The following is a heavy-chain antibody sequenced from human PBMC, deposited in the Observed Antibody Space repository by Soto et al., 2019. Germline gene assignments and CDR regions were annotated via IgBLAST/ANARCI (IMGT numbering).Heavy chain of an antibody. D-gene: IGHD6-19*01. J-gene: IGHJ5*02. Sequence: GASVKVSCKASGYTFTRYAMHWVRQAPGQRLEWMGWINAGNGNTKYSQKFQGRVTITRDTSASTAYMELSSLRSEDTAVYYCARGVAGPLHWFDPWGQGTLVTVSS. CDR2: INAGNGNT. CDR1: GYTFTRYA. CDR3: ARGVAGPLHWFDP. V-gene: IGHV1-3*01.